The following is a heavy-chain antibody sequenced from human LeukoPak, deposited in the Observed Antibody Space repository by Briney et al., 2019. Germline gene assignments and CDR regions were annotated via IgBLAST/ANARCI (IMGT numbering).Heavy chain of an antibody. J-gene: IGHJ4*02. CDR3: ARVEYSSSFDY. Sequence: KPSETLSLTCAVYGGSFSGYYWSWIRQPPGKGLEWIGYIYYSGSTNYNPSLKSRVTISVDTSKNQFSLKLSSVTAADTAVYYCARVEYSSSFDYWGQGTLVAVSS. CDR2: IYYSGST. D-gene: IGHD6-6*01. CDR1: GGSFSGYY. V-gene: IGHV4-59*01.